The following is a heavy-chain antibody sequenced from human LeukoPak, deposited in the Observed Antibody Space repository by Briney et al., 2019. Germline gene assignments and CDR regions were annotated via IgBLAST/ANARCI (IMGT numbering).Heavy chain of an antibody. J-gene: IGHJ4*02. Sequence: KSSETLSLTCTVSGGSISSSSYYWGWIRQPPGKGLEWIGSIYYSGSTYYNPSLKSRVTISVDTSKNQFSLKLSSVTAADTAVYYCARRYYYDSSGYYPDYWGQGTLVTVSS. CDR2: IYYSGST. CDR1: GGSISSSSYY. CDR3: ARRYYYDSSGYYPDY. D-gene: IGHD3-22*01. V-gene: IGHV4-39*01.